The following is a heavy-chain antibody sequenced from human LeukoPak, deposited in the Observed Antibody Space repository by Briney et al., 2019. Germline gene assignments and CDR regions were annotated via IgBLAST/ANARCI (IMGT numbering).Heavy chain of an antibody. CDR3: ARDRRRGGGAVAGGFDI. Sequence: SETLSLTCTVSGVSVSSGSYYWSWLRQPPGKGLEWIGYIYYSGSTNYNPSLKSRVTISVDTSKNQFSLKLSSVTAADTAVYYCARDRRRGGGAVAGGFDIWGQGTMVTVSS. V-gene: IGHV4-61*01. CDR2: IYYSGST. D-gene: IGHD6-19*01. CDR1: GVSVSSGSYY. J-gene: IGHJ3*02.